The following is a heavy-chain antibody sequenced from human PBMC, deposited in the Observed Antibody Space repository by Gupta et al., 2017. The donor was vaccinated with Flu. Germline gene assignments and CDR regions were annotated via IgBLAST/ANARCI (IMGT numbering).Heavy chain of an antibody. CDR2: IIPIFGTA. CDR1: GGTFRSYV. CDR3: ARAYPINFDWLHSFDY. Sequence: QVQLVQSGAEVKKPGSSVKVSCKASGGTFRSYVLSWVRQAPGQGLEWMGGIIPIFGTANYAQKFQDRLTITAADSTSTAYMELSSLRSEDTAVYYCARAYPINFDWLHSFDYWGQGTLVTVSS. D-gene: IGHD3-9*01. V-gene: IGHV1-69*01. J-gene: IGHJ4*02.